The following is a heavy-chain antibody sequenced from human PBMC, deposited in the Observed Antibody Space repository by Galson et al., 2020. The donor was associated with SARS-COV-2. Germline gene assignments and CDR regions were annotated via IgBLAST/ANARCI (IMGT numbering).Heavy chain of an antibody. V-gene: IGHV5-51*01. Sequence: KIGESLKISRVGSGYSFSNYWIGLVRQMPGKSLEWMGICHPGKSETRYSSSIEGQVTISADKSISTAYLELSSLKASDTAIYYCARQMLVAGEGVDHWGQGTLVTVSS. CDR1: GYSFSNYW. CDR3: ARQMLVAGEGVDH. J-gene: IGHJ4*02. D-gene: IGHD6-19*01. CDR2: CHPGKSET.